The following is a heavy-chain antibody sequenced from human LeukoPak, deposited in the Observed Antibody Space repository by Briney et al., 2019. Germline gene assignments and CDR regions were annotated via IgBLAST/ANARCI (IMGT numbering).Heavy chain of an antibody. V-gene: IGHV4-59*01. CDR1: GGSISSYY. CDR2: IYYSGST. CDR3: AGGLEYSSSSGSFDY. J-gene: IGHJ4*02. D-gene: IGHD6-6*01. Sequence: SETLSLTCTVSGGSISSYYWSWIRQPPGKGLEWIGYIYYSGSTNYNPSLKSRVTISVDTSKNQFSLKLSSVTAADTAVYYCAGGLEYSSSSGSFDYWGQGTLVTVSS.